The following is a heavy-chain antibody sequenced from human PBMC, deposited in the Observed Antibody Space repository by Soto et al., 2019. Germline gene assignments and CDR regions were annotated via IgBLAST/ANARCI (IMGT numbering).Heavy chain of an antibody. CDR1: SSSITRGGCY. D-gene: IGHD2-2*02. CDR2: IYFSGST. V-gene: IGHV4-30-4*01. Sequence: SGTLSLTCSVSSSSITRGGCYWCWIRQPPGKGLKWIGYIYFSGSTYYNPSLKSRVTMSLDTSKSQFSLKLSSVTAADTAVYYCARQEDLYAFMDVWGQGTTVTVSS. J-gene: IGHJ6*02. CDR3: ARQEDLYAFMDV.